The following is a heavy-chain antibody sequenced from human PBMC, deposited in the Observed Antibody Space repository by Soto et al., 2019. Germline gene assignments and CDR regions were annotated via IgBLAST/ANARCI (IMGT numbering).Heavy chain of an antibody. V-gene: IGHV4-34*01. CDR2: INHSGST. CDR1: GGSFSGYY. CDR3: ARWHTIPAIAAAAPFDY. D-gene: IGHD6-13*01. Sequence: SETLSLTCAVYGGSFSGYYWSWIRQPPGKGLEWIGEINHSGSTNYNPSLKSRVTISVDTSKNQFSLKLSSVTAADTAVYYCARWHTIPAIAAAAPFDYWGQGTLVTVSS. J-gene: IGHJ4*02.